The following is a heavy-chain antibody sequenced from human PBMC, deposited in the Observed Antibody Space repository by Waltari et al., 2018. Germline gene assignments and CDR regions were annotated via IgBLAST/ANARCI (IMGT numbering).Heavy chain of an antibody. CDR3: AKTEGYYYGSGSYYPYYFDY. D-gene: IGHD3-10*01. V-gene: IGHV3-23*03. J-gene: IGHJ4*02. CDR1: GFTFSSYA. Sequence: EVQLLESGGGLVQPGGSLRLSCAASGFTFSSYAMSWVRQAPGKGLEWVSVIYSGGSTYYADSVKGRFTISRDNSKNTLYLQMNSLRAEDTAVYYCAKTEGYYYGSGSYYPYYFDYWGQGTLVTVSS. CDR2: IYSGGST.